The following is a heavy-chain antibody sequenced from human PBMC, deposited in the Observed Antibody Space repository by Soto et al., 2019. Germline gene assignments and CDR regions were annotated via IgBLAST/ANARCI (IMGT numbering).Heavy chain of an antibody. D-gene: IGHD1-26*01. J-gene: IGHJ4*02. V-gene: IGHV4-39*01. CDR1: GGSISSYSYY. Sequence: ETLSLTCTVSGGSISSYSYYWGWIRQPPGKGLEWIGSIYYSGGTYYSPSLKSRVTISVDTSKNQFSLKLSSVTAADTAVYXXARPSGSYLFYFDYWGQGTLXTVSS. CDR3: ARPSGSYLFYFDY. CDR2: IYYSGGT.